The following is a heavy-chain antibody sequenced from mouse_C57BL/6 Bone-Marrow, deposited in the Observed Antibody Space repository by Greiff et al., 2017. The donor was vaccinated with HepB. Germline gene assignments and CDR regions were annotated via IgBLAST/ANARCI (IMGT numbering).Heavy chain of an antibody. CDR1: GYTFTDYY. CDR3: AITRGYDAFAY. Sequence: VQLQQSGPELVKPGASVKISCKASGYTFTDYYMNWVKQSHGKSLEWIGDINPNNGGTSYNQKFKGKATLTVDKSSSTAYMELRSLTSEDSAVYYCAITRGYDAFAYWGQGTLVTVSA. CDR2: INPNNGGT. V-gene: IGHV1-26*01. J-gene: IGHJ3*01. D-gene: IGHD2-2*01.